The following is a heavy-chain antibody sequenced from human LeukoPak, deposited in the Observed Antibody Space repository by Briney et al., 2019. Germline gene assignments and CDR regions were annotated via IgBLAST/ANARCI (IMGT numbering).Heavy chain of an antibody. CDR1: GFTFSSYW. D-gene: IGHD3-22*01. CDR2: IKQDASQE. Sequence: GGSLRLSCAASGFTFSSYWMSWVRQAPGKGPEWVAHIKQDASQEYHVDSVKGRFTISRDNAKNSLYLQMNSLRAEDTAMYYCARGDDSGYYDYFDYWGQGALVTVSS. CDR3: ARGDDSGYYDYFDY. J-gene: IGHJ4*02. V-gene: IGHV3-7*03.